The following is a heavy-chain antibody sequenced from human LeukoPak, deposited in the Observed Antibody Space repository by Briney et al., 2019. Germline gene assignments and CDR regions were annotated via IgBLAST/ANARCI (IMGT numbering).Heavy chain of an antibody. V-gene: IGHV3-23*01. CDR1: GFSFSTYA. CDR3: AGANWGRRDYYFDY. CDR2: ISITTT. J-gene: IGHJ4*02. Sequence: GGSLRLSCAASGFSFSTYAMSWVRQAPGRGLEWVSSISITTTYYADAVKGRFTISRDNSKNTLYLQMNSLRAEDTAVYYCAGANWGRRDYYFDYWGQGTLVTVSS. D-gene: IGHD7-27*01.